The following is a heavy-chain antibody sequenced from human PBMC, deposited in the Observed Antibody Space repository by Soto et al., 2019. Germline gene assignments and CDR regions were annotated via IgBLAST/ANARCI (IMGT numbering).Heavy chain of an antibody. CDR1: GYNFNSYW. V-gene: IGHV5-51*01. Sequence: PGESLKISCKGSGYNFNSYWISWVRQMPGKGLEWMGIIYPGDSDTRYSPSFQGQVTISADKSISTAYLQWSSLKASDTAVYYCARRGDSSGFMDYWGQGIPVTVSS. D-gene: IGHD6-19*01. J-gene: IGHJ4*02. CDR3: ARRGDSSGFMDY. CDR2: IYPGDSDT.